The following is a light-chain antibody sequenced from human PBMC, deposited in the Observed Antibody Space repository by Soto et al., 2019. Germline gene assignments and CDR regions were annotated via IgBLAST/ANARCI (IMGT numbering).Light chain of an antibody. J-gene: IGLJ2*01. CDR1: ISNIGTNY. CDR2: RHD. Sequence: QSVLTQPPSASGTPGQRVTISCSGSISNIGTNYVYWYQQLPGTAPKLLIFRHDQRPSGVPDRFSGSKSGTSASLAISGLQSEDEADYYCAAWDDSLNGHVVFGGGTKLTVL. CDR3: AAWDDSLNGHVV. V-gene: IGLV1-44*01.